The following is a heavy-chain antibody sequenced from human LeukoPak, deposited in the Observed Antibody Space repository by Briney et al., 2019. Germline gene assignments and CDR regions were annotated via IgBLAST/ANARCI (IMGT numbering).Heavy chain of an antibody. Sequence: GGSLRLSCAASGFTFSSYSMNWVRQAPGKGLEWVSSISSSSSNIYYADSVKGRFTISRDNAKNSLYLQMNSLRAEDTAVYYCARDHTYYYDSSPFSAQRKYYYGMDVWGQGTTVTVSS. CDR3: ARDHTYYYDSSPFSAQRKYYYGMDV. D-gene: IGHD3-22*01. CDR2: ISSSSSNI. CDR1: GFTFSSYS. V-gene: IGHV3-21*01. J-gene: IGHJ6*02.